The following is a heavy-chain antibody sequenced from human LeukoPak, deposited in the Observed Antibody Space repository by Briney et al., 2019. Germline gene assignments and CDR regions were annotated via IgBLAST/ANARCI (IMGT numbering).Heavy chain of an antibody. CDR2: IYYSGST. CDR3: ARLREYRTYYYDSSGYYPFDY. D-gene: IGHD3-22*01. Sequence: PSETLSLTCTVSVGSISGSSYYWGWIRQPPGKGLEWIGSIYYSGSTYYNPSLKSRVTISVDTSKNQFSLKLSSVTAADTAVYYCARLREYRTYYYDSSGYYPFDYWGQGTLVTVSS. V-gene: IGHV4-39*01. CDR1: VGSISGSSYY. J-gene: IGHJ4*02.